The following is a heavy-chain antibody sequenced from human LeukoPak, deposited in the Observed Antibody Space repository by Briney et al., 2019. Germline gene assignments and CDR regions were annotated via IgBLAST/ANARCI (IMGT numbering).Heavy chain of an antibody. Sequence: GGSLRLSCAASGFTFSSYEMNWVRQAPGKGLEWVSYIGSSGSAIYYADSVKGRFTISRDNVQNSLYLQMNSLRAEDTAMYYCARDRGYFDNWGQGTLVTVSS. V-gene: IGHV3-48*03. CDR3: ARDRGYFDN. CDR2: IGSSGSAI. J-gene: IGHJ4*02. CDR1: GFTFSSYE.